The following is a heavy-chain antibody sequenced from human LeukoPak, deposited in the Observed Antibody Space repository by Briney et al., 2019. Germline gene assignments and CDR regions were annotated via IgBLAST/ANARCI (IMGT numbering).Heavy chain of an antibody. Sequence: GGSLRLSCAASGLTFTKAWMTWVRQAPGEGLEWVGRIKSNTDGGTTDYAAPVKGRFTISRDDSKNTLYLQMNSLKTEDTAVYYRTTNPYDRSGYHIWGQGTMVTVSS. CDR3: TTNPYDRSGYHI. V-gene: IGHV3-15*01. D-gene: IGHD3-22*01. CDR1: GLTFTKAW. J-gene: IGHJ3*02. CDR2: IKSNTDGGTT.